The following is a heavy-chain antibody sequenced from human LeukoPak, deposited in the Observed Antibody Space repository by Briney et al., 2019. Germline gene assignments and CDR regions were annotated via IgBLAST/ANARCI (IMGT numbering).Heavy chain of an antibody. CDR3: AKKERSGTSPHALDY. CDR1: GFTFSSYA. CDR2: ISGSGGST. V-gene: IGHV3-23*01. Sequence: PGGSLRLSCAASGFTFSSYAMSWVRQAPGKGLEWVSAISGSGGSTYYADSVKGRFTISRDNSKNTLYLQMDSLSAEDTALYYCAKKERSGTSPHALDYWGQGTLVTVSS. D-gene: IGHD3-10*01. J-gene: IGHJ4*02.